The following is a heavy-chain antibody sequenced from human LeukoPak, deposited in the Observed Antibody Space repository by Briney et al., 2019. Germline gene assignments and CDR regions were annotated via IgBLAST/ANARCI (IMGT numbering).Heavy chain of an antibody. CDR3: AKGPAPYCSGGRCYSPHWYFDL. V-gene: IGHV3-23*01. CDR2: ITDVGDI. J-gene: IGHJ2*01. D-gene: IGHD2-15*01. CDR1: GLTFSKSA. Sequence: PGGSLRLSCAASGLTFSKSALTWVRQAPGKGLEWVSTITDVGDIFYTYSVRGRFTISRDNSKNTVYMQMDGLRAEDTAVYYCAKGPAPYCSGGRCYSPHWYFDLWGRGTLVTVS.